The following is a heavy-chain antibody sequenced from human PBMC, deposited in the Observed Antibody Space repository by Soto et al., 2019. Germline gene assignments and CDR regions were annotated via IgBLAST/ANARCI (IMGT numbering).Heavy chain of an antibody. D-gene: IGHD2-2*01. V-gene: IGHV4-34*01. J-gene: IGHJ6*02. Sequence: SETLSLTCAVYGGSFSGYYWSWIRQPPGKGLEWIGEINHSGSTNYNPSLKSRVTISVDTSKNQFSLKLSSVTAADTAVYYCARRVRGIVVVPAYYYYGMDVWGQGTTVTVSS. CDR1: GGSFSGYY. CDR3: ARRVRGIVVVPAYYYYGMDV. CDR2: INHSGST.